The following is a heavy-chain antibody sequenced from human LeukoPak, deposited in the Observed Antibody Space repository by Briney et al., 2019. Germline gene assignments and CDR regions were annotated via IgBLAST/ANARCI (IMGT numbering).Heavy chain of an antibody. V-gene: IGHV3-30*04. CDR3: ARVPGYDSSGYFNY. CDR1: GFTFSSYA. CDR2: ISYDGSNK. J-gene: IGHJ4*02. Sequence: GRSLRLSCAASGFTFSSYAMHWVRQAPGKGLEWVAVISYDGSNKYYADSVKGRFTISRDNSKNTLYLQMNSLRAEDTAVYYCARVPGYDSSGYFNYWGQGTLVTVSS. D-gene: IGHD3-22*01.